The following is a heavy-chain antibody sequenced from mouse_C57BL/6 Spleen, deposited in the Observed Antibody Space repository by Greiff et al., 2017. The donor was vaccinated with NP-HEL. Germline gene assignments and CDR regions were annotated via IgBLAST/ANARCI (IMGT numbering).Heavy chain of an antibody. CDR2: ISYSGST. J-gene: IGHJ4*01. Sequence: VQLKESGPGMVKPSQSLSLTCTVTGYSITSGYDWHWIRHFPGNKLEWMGYISYSGSTNYNPSLKSRISITHDTYKNHFFLKLNSVTTEDTATYYCARGKASWYAMDYWGQGTSVTVSS. CDR3: ARGKASWYAMDY. CDR1: GYSITSGYD. V-gene: IGHV3-1*01.